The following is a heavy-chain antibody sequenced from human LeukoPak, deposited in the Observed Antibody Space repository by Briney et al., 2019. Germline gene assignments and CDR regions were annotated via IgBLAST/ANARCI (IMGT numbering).Heavy chain of an antibody. CDR3: VRDPGGTLFDS. CDR1: GDSVSRNTAS. CDR2: TYYRSKWYN. V-gene: IGHV6-1*01. Sequence: KGSQTLSLTCVISGDSVSRNTASWNWIRQSPSIGLEWLGRTYYRSKWYNDFAESVKSRITFSADTSKNQLTLQLNSVTPDDTAVYYCVRDPGGTLFDSWGQGTLVTVSS. J-gene: IGHJ4*02.